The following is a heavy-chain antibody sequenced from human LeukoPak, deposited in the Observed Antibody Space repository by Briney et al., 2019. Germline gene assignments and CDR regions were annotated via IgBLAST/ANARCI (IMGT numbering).Heavy chain of an antibody. CDR3: ARQRYYYDSSGYPEIDY. V-gene: IGHV4-38-2*02. CDR2: IYHSGST. CDR1: GYSISSGYY. D-gene: IGHD3-22*01. Sequence: SETLSLTCTVSGYSISSGYYWGWIRQPPGKGLEWIGSIYHSGSTYYNPSLKSRVTISVDTSKNQFSLKLSSVTAADTAVYYCARQRYYYDSSGYPEIDYWGQGTLVTVSS. J-gene: IGHJ4*02.